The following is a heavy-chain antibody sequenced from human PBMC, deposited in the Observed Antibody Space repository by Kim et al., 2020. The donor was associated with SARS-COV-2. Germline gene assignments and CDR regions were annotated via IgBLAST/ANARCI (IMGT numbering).Heavy chain of an antibody. V-gene: IGHV5-51*01. CDR2: IYPGDSDT. CDR1: GYSFTTYW. D-gene: IGHD3-3*01. J-gene: IGHJ3*02. CDR3: ARHHNPALYYAFWSDYDGVDI. Sequence: GESLKISCKSSGYSFTTYWIGWVRHMPGKGLEWMGIIYPGDSDTRYTPSFEGQVTISADKSISTAYLQWNSLKASDTAMYYCARHHNPALYYAFWSDYDGVDIWGPGTMVTVSS.